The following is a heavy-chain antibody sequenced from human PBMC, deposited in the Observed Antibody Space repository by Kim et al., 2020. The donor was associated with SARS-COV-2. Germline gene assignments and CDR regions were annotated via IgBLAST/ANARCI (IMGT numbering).Heavy chain of an antibody. V-gene: IGHV3-9*01. CDR1: GFTFDDYA. Sequence: GGSLRLSCAASGFTFDDYAMHWVRQAPGKGLEWVSGTSWNSGSIGYADSVKGRFTISRDNAKNSLYLQMNSLRAEDTALYYCAKGEYYYYYMDVWGKGTTVTVSS. CDR2: TSWNSGSI. J-gene: IGHJ6*03. CDR3: AKGEYYYYYMDV.